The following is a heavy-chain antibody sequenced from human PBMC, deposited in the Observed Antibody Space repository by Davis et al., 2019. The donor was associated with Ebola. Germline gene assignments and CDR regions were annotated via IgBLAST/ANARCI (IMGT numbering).Heavy chain of an antibody. J-gene: IGHJ4*02. D-gene: IGHD5-24*01. Sequence: SSVKVSCKASVGTFSSYAISWVRQAPGQGIEWMGRIIPILGIANYAQKFQGRVTITADKSTSTAYMELSSLRSEDTAVYYCARDGDGYSFFDYWGQGTLVTVSS. CDR3: ARDGDGYSFFDY. CDR1: VGTFSSYA. CDR2: IIPILGIA. V-gene: IGHV1-69*04.